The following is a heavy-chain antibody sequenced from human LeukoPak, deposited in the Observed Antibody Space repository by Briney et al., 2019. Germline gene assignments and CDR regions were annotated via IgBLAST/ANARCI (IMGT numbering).Heavy chain of an antibody. CDR1: GFTFRDYY. CDR2: LYFNSGAT. J-gene: IGHJ3*02. D-gene: IGHD2-15*01. V-gene: IGHV1-2*02. Sequence: ASVKVSCKASGFTFRDYYVQWVRQVPGQRLEWVGWLYFNSGATKYAPNFQGRGTLTGDKSTNTVYMELSGVGSDDTAMYYCAREGSSASGQDWYAFDIWGQEIMVTVSS. CDR3: AREGSSASGQDWYAFDI.